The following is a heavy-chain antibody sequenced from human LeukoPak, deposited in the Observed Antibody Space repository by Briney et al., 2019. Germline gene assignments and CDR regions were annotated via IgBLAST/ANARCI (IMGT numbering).Heavy chain of an antibody. J-gene: IGHJ6*02. CDR1: VGSISSYY. D-gene: IGHD6-19*01. CDR3: SRGLVYSSGYDYGSDV. CDR2: IHSSGST. Sequence: PSETLSLTCTVSVGSISSYYWPWIRQPAGKGREWRGGIHSSGSTDYNPSLKSRLTMSLDMSKNQISLELTSVTAADTAMYYCSRGLVYSSGYDYGSDVWGQGTTVTVSS. V-gene: IGHV4-4*07.